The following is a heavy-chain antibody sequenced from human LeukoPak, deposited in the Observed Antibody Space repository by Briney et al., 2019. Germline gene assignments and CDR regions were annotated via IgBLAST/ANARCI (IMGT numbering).Heavy chain of an antibody. CDR2: ITHSAST. Sequence: PSETLSLACAVHGGSLSGYYWSWIRQPPGKGLEWIGDITHSASTNYNPYLKSRVTKSGDTSKNQLSLKLSSVTAADTGVYDSARGHGVVVPAARYSWFDPWGQGTLVTVSS. D-gene: IGHD2-2*01. J-gene: IGHJ5*02. CDR3: ARGHGVVVPAARYSWFDP. V-gene: IGHV4-34*01. CDR1: GGSLSGYY.